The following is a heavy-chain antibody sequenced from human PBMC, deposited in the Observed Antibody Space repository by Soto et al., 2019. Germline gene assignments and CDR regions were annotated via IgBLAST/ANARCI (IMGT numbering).Heavy chain of an antibody. D-gene: IGHD3-22*01. Sequence: PGGSLRVSCGASGFTFSNARKNWGRQAPGKGLEWVGRIKSKTDGGTTDYAAPGKGRFTISRDDSKNTLYLQMNSLKTEDTAVYYCTTVCDDTTTPEIYSMDVRGEGPTVTVSA. CDR3: TTVCDDTTTPEIYSMDV. CDR1: GFTFSNAR. V-gene: IGHV3-15*07. J-gene: IGHJ6*04. CDR2: IKSKTDGGTT.